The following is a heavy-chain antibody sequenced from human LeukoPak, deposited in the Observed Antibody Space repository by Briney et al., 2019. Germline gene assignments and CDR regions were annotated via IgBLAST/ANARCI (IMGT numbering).Heavy chain of an antibody. CDR3: ARSPKWRGGMDV. V-gene: IGHV1-2*02. Sequence: ASVKVSCKASGYTFTGYYMHWVRQAPGQGLERMGWINPNSGGTNYAQKFQGRVTMTRDTSISTAYMELSRLRSDDTAVYYCARSPKWRGGMDVWGQGTTVTVSS. CDR1: GYTFTGYY. CDR2: INPNSGGT. D-gene: IGHD2-8*01. J-gene: IGHJ6*02.